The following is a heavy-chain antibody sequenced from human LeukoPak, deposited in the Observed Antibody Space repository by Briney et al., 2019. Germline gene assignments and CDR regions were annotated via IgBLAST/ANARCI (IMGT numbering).Heavy chain of an antibody. CDR3: ARDHSSSWARSWFDP. Sequence: GGSLRLSCAASGFTFSSYWMSWVRQAPGKGLEWVANIKQDGSEKYYVDSVKGRFTISRDNAKNSLYLQMNSLRAEDTAVYYCARDHSSSWARSWFDPWGQGTLVTVSS. V-gene: IGHV3-7*01. CDR1: GFTFSSYW. J-gene: IGHJ5*02. CDR2: IKQDGSEK. D-gene: IGHD6-13*01.